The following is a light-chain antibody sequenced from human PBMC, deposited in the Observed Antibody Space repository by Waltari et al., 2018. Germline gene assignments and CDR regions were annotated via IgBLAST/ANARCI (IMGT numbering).Light chain of an antibody. CDR1: GLRSYY. J-gene: IGLJ2*01. CDR3: HSRDASGVGGS. V-gene: IGLV3-19*01. Sequence: SSELTQDPAVSAALGQTVTITCQGNGLRSYYESWFQQKPGQAPILIMYDKNNRPSGVPDRFSGSNSDNTASLTITGAQAEDEASYYCHSRDASGVGGSFGGGTKLTVL. CDR2: DKN.